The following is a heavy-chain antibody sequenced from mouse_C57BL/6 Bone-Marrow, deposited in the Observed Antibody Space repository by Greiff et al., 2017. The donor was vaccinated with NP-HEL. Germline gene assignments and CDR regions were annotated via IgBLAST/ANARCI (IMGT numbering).Heavy chain of an antibody. Sequence: VQLQQSGAELVKPGASVKLSCKASGYTFTSYWMHWVKQRPGRGLEWIGRIDPNGGGTKYNEKFKSKATLTVDKPSSTAYMQLSSLTYEDSAVYYCARGDDYVHCAYWGQGTLVTVSA. CDR1: GYTFTSYW. D-gene: IGHD2-4*01. V-gene: IGHV1-72*01. CDR3: ARGDDYVHCAY. J-gene: IGHJ3*01. CDR2: IDPNGGGT.